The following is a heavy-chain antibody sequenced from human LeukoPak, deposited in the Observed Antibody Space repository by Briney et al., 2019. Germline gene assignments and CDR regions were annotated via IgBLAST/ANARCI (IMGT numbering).Heavy chain of an antibody. Sequence: NSSETLSLTCTVSGGSISSGGYYWSWIRQHPGKGLEWIGYIHHSGSTYNNPSLKSRVTISVDTSKNQFSLKLNSVTAADTAVYYCAREVPGRIQLPGYFDLWGRGTLVTVSS. D-gene: IGHD5-18*01. J-gene: IGHJ2*01. CDR2: IHHSGST. V-gene: IGHV4-31*03. CDR1: GGSISSGGYY. CDR3: AREVPGRIQLPGYFDL.